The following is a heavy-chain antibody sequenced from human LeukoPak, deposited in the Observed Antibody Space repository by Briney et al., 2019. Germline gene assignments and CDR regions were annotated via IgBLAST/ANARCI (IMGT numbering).Heavy chain of an antibody. CDR1: GGSFSGYS. CDR3: ARGHYYGSGSCVDV. V-gene: IGHV4-34*01. CDR2: INHSGST. D-gene: IGHD3-10*01. J-gene: IGHJ6*04. Sequence: SETLSLTYAVYGGSFSGYSWSWIRQPPGNVLDWIGEINHSGSTNYNPSLKSRVTISVDTSKNQFSLKLSSVTAADTAVYYCARGHYYGSGSCVDVWGKATTVTVSS.